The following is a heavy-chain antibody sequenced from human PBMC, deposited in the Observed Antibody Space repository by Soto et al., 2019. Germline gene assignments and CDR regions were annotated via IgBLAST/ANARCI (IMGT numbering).Heavy chain of an antibody. Sequence: GESLKISCTGSGYSFTSYWIGWVRQMPGKGLEWMGIIYPGDSDTRYSPSFQGQVTISADKSISTAYLQWSSLKASDTAMYYCARHGYSSSSPYYFDYWGQGTLVTVSS. CDR3: ARHGYSSSSPYYFDY. J-gene: IGHJ4*02. D-gene: IGHD6-6*01. V-gene: IGHV5-51*01. CDR2: IYPGDSDT. CDR1: GYSFTSYW.